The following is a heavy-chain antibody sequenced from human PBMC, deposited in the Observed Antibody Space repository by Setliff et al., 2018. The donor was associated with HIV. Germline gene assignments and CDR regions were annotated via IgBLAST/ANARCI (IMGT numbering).Heavy chain of an antibody. Sequence: SETLSLTCNVSGDSIGTGTHYWAWIRQPPGKGLEWIGSLYGHSSTYYTKSLRGRVTISADTSKNQFALRLSSVTALDTAVYYCSRLYGSGHYFAFDFWGQGALVTVSS. CDR1: GDSIGTGTHY. CDR2: LYGHSST. D-gene: IGHD3-10*01. J-gene: IGHJ4*02. CDR3: SRLYGSGHYFAFDF. V-gene: IGHV4-39*01.